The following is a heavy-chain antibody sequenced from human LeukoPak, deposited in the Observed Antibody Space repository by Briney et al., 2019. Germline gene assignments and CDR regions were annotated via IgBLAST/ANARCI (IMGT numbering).Heavy chain of an antibody. V-gene: IGHV3-23*01. D-gene: IGHD5-18*01. CDR2: IFGSGGSP. CDR3: GKTTVGYSSGQKPAWPVDY. Sequence: PGGSLRLSCEASGFTFGSHAMYWDRQAPGKGLEWVAGIFGSGGSPHYADSVKGRFTISRDNSRNTVYLQINSLRADDTAVYYCGKTTVGYSSGQKPAWPVDYWGQGTLVTVSS. J-gene: IGHJ4*02. CDR1: GFTFGSHA.